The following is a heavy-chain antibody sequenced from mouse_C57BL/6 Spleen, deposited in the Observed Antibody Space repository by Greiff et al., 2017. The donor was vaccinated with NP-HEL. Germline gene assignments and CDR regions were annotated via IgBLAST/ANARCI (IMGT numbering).Heavy chain of an antibody. J-gene: IGHJ1*03. CDR2: ISSGGSYT. CDR3: ARTGFTTVVAPYWYFDV. D-gene: IGHD1-1*01. CDR1: GFTFSSYG. V-gene: IGHV5-6*01. Sequence: EVQVVESGGDLVKPGGSLKLSCAASGFTFSSYGMSWVRQTPDKRLEWVATISSGGSYTYYPDSVKGRFTISRDNAKNTLYLQMSSLKSEDTAMYYCARTGFTTVVAPYWYFDVWGTGTTVTVSS.